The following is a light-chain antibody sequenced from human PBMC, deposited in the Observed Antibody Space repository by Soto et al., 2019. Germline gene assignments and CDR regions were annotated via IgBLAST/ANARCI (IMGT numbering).Light chain of an antibody. Sequence: EVVMTQSPASLSVFPGGRATLSCRASQTISNNLVWYQQSPGQPPRLLIYGASTRATGIPARFSGSGSGTDFTLTISSLDPEDFAVYYCQSRSSWPPVLTFGGGTKVEIK. CDR1: QTISNN. CDR2: GAS. V-gene: IGKV3-15*01. J-gene: IGKJ4*01. CDR3: QSRSSWPPVLT.